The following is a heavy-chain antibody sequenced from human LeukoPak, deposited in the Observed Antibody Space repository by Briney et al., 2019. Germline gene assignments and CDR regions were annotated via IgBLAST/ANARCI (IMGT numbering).Heavy chain of an antibody. CDR2: ISNDGNKK. V-gene: IGHV3-30-3*01. CDR1: GFTFDNYA. CDR3: ARWRGEYYYDSRGYRGAIDY. J-gene: IGHJ4*02. Sequence: GGSLRLSCTASGFTFDNYALHWVRQTPAKGLEWVAVISNDGNKKFYTDSVKGRFIISRDDSKNTLSLQMSSLRLEDAAVYYCARWRGEYYYDSRGYRGAIDYWGLGTLVTVSS. D-gene: IGHD3-22*01.